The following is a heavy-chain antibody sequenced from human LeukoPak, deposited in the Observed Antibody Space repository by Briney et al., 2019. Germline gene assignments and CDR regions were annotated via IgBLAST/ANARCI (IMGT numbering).Heavy chain of an antibody. Sequence: GGSLRLSCAASGFTFSSYEMNWVRQAPGKGLEWVSSISSSSSYIYYADSVKGRFTISRDNAKNSLYLQMNSLRAEDTAVYYCARGSKYYYDSSGYRFDYWGQGTLVTVSS. J-gene: IGHJ4*02. CDR2: ISSSSSYI. CDR1: GFTFSSYE. CDR3: ARGSKYYYDSSGYRFDY. D-gene: IGHD3-22*01. V-gene: IGHV3-21*01.